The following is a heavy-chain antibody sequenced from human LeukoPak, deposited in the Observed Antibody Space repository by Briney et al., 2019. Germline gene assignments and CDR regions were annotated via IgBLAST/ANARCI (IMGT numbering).Heavy chain of an antibody. CDR2: IYYSGST. CDR3: ARDLGELVGFDP. CDR1: GGSISSYY. J-gene: IGHJ5*02. Sequence: SETLSLTCTVSGGSISSYYWSWIRQPPGKGLEWIGYIYYSGSTNYNPSLKSRVTISVDTSKNQFSLKLSSVTAADTAVYYCARDLGELVGFDPWGQGTLVTVSS. V-gene: IGHV4-59*01. D-gene: IGHD3-10*01.